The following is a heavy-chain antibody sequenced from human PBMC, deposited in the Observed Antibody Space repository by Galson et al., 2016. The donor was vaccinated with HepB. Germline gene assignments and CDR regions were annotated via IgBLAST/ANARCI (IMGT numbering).Heavy chain of an antibody. V-gene: IGHV3-21*01. CDR3: ARPTRLPH. CDR1: GFIFSTYT. J-gene: IGHJ4*02. D-gene: IGHD4-11*01. Sequence: SLRLSCAASGFIFSTYTMNWVRQAPGKGLEWVLSISSTSTYIYYADSVKGRFTISRDNAKNSLYLQMNSLRAEDTAVYYCARPTRLPHWGQGTLVTASS. CDR2: ISSTSTYI.